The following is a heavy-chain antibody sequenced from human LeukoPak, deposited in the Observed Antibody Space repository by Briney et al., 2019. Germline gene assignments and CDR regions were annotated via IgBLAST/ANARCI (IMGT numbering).Heavy chain of an antibody. CDR1: GGSFSGYY. CDR2: INHSGST. D-gene: IGHD2-2*01. Sequence: KSSETLSLTCAVYGGSFSGYYWSWIRQPPGKGLEWIGEINHSGSTNYNPSLKSRVTISVDTSKNQFSLKLSSVTAADTAVYYCARVSTSCADYWGQGTLVTVSS. CDR3: ARVSTSCADY. V-gene: IGHV4-34*01. J-gene: IGHJ4*02.